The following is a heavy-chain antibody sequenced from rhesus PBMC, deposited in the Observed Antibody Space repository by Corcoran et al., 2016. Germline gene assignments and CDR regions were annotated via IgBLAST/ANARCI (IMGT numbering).Heavy chain of an antibody. D-gene: IGHD1-14*01. CDR2: ISWNSGST. V-gene: IGHV3-78*01. Sequence: EVQLVESGGGVVQPGGSLRLSCAASGFTFDDYAVGWVRHALGKGLEWVSDISWNSGSTGYADSVKGRFTISRYNAKNSLYLQMGSLRAEDTALYYCARATTVYGLDSWGQGVVVTVSS. CDR1: GFTFDDYA. J-gene: IGHJ6*01. CDR3: ARATTVYGLDS.